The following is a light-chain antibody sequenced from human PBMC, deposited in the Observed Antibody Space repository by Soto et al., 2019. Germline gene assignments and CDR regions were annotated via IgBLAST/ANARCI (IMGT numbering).Light chain of an antibody. CDR1: QDISSY. Sequence: DIQLTQSPSFLSASVGDRVTITCRASQDISSYLAWYQQKPGKAPNLLIHTASTLEGGVQSRFSGSRSGTEFTLTISSLQPEDFATYYCQQRKGYPITFGQGTRLEIK. V-gene: IGKV1-9*01. CDR2: TAS. CDR3: QQRKGYPIT. J-gene: IGKJ5*01.